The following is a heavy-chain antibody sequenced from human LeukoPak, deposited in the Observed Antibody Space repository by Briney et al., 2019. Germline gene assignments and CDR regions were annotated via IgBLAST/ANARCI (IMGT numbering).Heavy chain of an antibody. CDR3: ARAPDSSGLYFDY. J-gene: IGHJ4*02. Sequence: PSETLSLTCAVSGGSISSGGYSWSWIRQPPGKGLEWIGYIYYSGSTNYNPSLKSRVTISVDTSKNQFSLKLSSVTAADTAVYYCARAPDSSGLYFDYWGQGTLVTVSS. D-gene: IGHD3-22*01. CDR1: GGSISSGGYS. V-gene: IGHV4-61*08. CDR2: IYYSGST.